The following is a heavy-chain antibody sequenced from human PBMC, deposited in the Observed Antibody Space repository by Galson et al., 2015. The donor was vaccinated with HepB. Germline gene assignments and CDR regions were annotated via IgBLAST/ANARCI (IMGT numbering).Heavy chain of an antibody. V-gene: IGHV3-33*01. J-gene: IGHJ4*02. CDR1: GFTFSSYG. Sequence: SLRLSCAASGFTFSSYGMHWVRQAPGKGLEWVAVIWYDGSNKYYADSVKGRFTISRDNSKNTLYLQMNSLRAEDTAVYYCARDIATLRNPENAAGDYWGQGTLVTVSS. CDR3: ARDIATLRNPENAAGDY. CDR2: IWYDGSNK. D-gene: IGHD1-14*01.